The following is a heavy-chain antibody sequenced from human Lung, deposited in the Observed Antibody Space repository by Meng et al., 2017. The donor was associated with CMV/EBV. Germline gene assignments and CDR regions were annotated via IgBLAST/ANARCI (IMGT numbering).Heavy chain of an antibody. CDR3: LRRSGGSV. CDR2: IPHRGSS. J-gene: IGHJ1*01. D-gene: IGHD3-10*01. Sequence: QNAGPTMVKPSATLSVACAFVVTSITNQNWWAWGRQPPGKGLEWIGEIPHRGSSAYNPSLKSRVSMSIDKSKNQFSLKLTSVTAADTAVYHCLRRSGGSVWGQGTLVTVSS. CDR1: VTSITNQNW. V-gene: IGHV4-4*02.